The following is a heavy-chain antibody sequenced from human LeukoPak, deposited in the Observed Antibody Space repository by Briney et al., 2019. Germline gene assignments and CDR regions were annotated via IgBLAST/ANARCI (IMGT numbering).Heavy chain of an antibody. J-gene: IGHJ4*02. V-gene: IGHV3-74*01. CDR1: GFTFSNYW. CDR2: INSDGSST. Sequence: GGSLRLSCAASGFTFSNYWMHWVRQAPGKGLVWVSRINSDGSSTTYADSVKGRFTISRDNSKNTLYLQMNSLRAEDTAVYYCARGPSGYHNTGGQGTLVTVSS. D-gene: IGHD5-12*01. CDR3: ARGPSGYHNT.